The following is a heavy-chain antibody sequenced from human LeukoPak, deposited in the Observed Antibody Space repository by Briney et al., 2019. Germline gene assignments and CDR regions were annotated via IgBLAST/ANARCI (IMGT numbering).Heavy chain of an antibody. Sequence: GGSLRLSCAASGFTFSSYAMSWVRQAPGKGLEWVSAISGSGGSTYYADSVKGRFTISRDNSKYTLYLQMNSLRAEDTAVYYCAKVGHCTSTSCYAFDIWGQGTMVTVSS. V-gene: IGHV3-23*01. CDR1: GFTFSSYA. J-gene: IGHJ3*02. CDR3: AKVGHCTSTSCYAFDI. D-gene: IGHD2-2*01. CDR2: ISGSGGST.